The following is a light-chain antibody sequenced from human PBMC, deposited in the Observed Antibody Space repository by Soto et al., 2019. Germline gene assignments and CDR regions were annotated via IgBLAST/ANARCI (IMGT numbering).Light chain of an antibody. CDR2: NVS. CDR1: QSLVYSDGNTY. Sequence: DVVMTQSPLSLPVTLGQPASISCRSSQSLVYSDGNTYLNWFQQRPGQSQRRLIYNVSNLDYGVPDRIRGSGSGTAFTLKISRVEPEDVGVYYCMQGTHLPLTFGGGTKVEIK. V-gene: IGKV2-30*01. CDR3: MQGTHLPLT. J-gene: IGKJ4*01.